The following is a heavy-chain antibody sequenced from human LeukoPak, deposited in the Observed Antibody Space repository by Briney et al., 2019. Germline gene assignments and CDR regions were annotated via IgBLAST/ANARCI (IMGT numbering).Heavy chain of an antibody. V-gene: IGHV4-59*01. CDR2: IYYSGST. CDR3: AREVKSSYYDSSGYYDNDAFDI. Sequence: SETLSLTCTVSGGSISSDYWSWLRQPPGKGREGIGDIYYSGSTNYNPSLTSRVTISVDTSKNQFSLKLSSVTAADPAVYYCAREVKSSYYDSSGYYDNDAFDIWGQGTMVTVSS. D-gene: IGHD3-22*01. CDR1: GGSISSDY. J-gene: IGHJ3*02.